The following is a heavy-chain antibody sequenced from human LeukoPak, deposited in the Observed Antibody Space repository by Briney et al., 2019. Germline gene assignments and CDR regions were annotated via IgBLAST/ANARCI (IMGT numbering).Heavy chain of an antibody. CDR3: ARVLGGSYPYGMDV. D-gene: IGHD1-26*01. CDR2: IYHSGST. Sequence: SETLSLTCTVSGYSISSGYYWGWIRQPPGKGLEWIGSIYHSGSTYYNPSLKSRVTISVDTSKNQFSLKLSSVTAADTAVYYCARVLGGSYPYGMDVWGQGTTVTVSS. CDR1: GYSISSGYY. V-gene: IGHV4-38-2*02. J-gene: IGHJ6*02.